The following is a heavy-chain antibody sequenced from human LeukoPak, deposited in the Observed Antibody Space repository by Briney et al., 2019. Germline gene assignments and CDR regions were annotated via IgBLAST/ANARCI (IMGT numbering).Heavy chain of an antibody. J-gene: IGHJ2*01. CDR1: GFTFSSYS. CDR3: ARDPLEGSWYFDL. V-gene: IGHV3-21*01. Sequence: GGSLRLSCAASGFTFSSYSVNWVRQAPGKGLEWVSFISSTSTCIYYADSVKGRFTISRDNAKNSLFLQMNSLRAEDTAVYYCARDPLEGSWYFDLWGRGTLVTVSS. D-gene: IGHD5-24*01. CDR2: ISSTSTCI.